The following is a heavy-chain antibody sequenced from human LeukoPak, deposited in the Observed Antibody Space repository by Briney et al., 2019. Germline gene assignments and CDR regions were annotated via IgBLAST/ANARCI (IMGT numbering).Heavy chain of an antibody. Sequence: PSETLSLTCTVSGGSISSGGYYWSWIRQHPGKGLEWIGYIYYSGSTYYNPSLKSRVTISADTSKNQFSLKLSSVTAADTAVYYCARDSSGWYGGAFDIWGQGTMVTVSS. CDR2: IYYSGST. D-gene: IGHD6-19*01. CDR1: GGSISSGGYY. V-gene: IGHV4-31*03. CDR3: ARDSSGWYGGAFDI. J-gene: IGHJ3*02.